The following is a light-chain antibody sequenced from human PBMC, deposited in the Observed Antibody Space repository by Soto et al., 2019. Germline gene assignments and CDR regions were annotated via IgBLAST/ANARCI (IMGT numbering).Light chain of an antibody. J-gene: IGLJ3*02. CDR1: TGAVTSGHF. V-gene: IGLV7-46*01. Sequence: QTVVTQEPSLTVSPGGTVTRTWCSSTGAVTSGHFPDWFQHKPGQAPRTLIYDASDKHSSTPARFSGSLVGGKAALTLSGAQPDDEAEYYCLLFYSGARVFGGGTKLTVL. CDR2: DAS. CDR3: LLFYSGARV.